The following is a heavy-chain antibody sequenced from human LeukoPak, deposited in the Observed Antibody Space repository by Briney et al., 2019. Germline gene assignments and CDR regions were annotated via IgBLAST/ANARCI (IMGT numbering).Heavy chain of an antibody. V-gene: IGHV3-53*01. D-gene: IGHD6-6*01. Sequence: GGSLRLSCTVSGFTVSSNSWSWVRQAPGKGLEWVSFIYSGGNTHYSDSVKGRFTISRDNSKNTLYLQMNSLRAEDTAVYYCARGWMGYSSSPIIGYWGQGTPVTVSS. CDR2: IYSGGNT. J-gene: IGHJ4*02. CDR1: GFTVSSNS. CDR3: ARGWMGYSSSPIIGY.